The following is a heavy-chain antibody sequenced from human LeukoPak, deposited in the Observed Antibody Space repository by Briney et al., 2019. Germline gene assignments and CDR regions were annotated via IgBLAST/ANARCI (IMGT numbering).Heavy chain of an antibody. Sequence: ASVKVSCKASGGTFSSYAISWVRQAPGQGLEWMGRIIPILGIANYAQKFQGRVTITADRSTSTAYMELSSLRSEDTAVYYCAGGPPGYCSSTSCPKPYYYHGMDVWGQGTTVTVSS. CDR3: AGGPPGYCSSTSCPKPYYYHGMDV. CDR2: IIPILGIA. V-gene: IGHV1-69*04. CDR1: GGTFSSYA. D-gene: IGHD2-2*01. J-gene: IGHJ6*02.